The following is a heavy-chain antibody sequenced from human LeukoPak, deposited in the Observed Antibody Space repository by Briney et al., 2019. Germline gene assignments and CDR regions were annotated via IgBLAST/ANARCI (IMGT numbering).Heavy chain of an antibody. Sequence: GRSLRLSCAASGFTFSDYAMHWVRQAPDKGLEWVAFIRYDGSRKYYADSVKGRFTISRDNSKNTLYLQMNSLRAEDTAVYYCAKDLAKGAARYFDYWGQGTLVTVSS. CDR1: GFTFSDYA. V-gene: IGHV3-30*02. CDR3: AKDLAKGAARYFDY. D-gene: IGHD5-12*01. J-gene: IGHJ4*02. CDR2: IRYDGSRK.